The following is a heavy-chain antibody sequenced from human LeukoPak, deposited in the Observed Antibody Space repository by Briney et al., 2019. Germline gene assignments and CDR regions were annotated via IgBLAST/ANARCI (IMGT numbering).Heavy chain of an antibody. D-gene: IGHD6-13*01. Sequence: GESLKVSCKASGYTFTSYGISWVRQAPGQGLEWMGWISAYNGNTNYAQKLQGRVTMTTDTSTSTAYMELRSLRSDDTAVYYCAGDRAAAGDYWGQGTLVTVSS. CDR1: GYTFTSYG. CDR2: ISAYNGNT. J-gene: IGHJ4*02. V-gene: IGHV1-18*01. CDR3: AGDRAAAGDY.